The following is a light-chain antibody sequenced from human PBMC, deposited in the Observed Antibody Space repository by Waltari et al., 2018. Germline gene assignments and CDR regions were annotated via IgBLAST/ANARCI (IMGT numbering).Light chain of an antibody. CDR2: GAS. V-gene: IGKV3-15*01. Sequence: EIVMTQSPATLSVSPGERATLSCRASQGISSDLAWYQQKPGQAPRLLIFGASTRATGVPARFSGSGSGTEFTLTISSLQSEDFGVYYWQQSKIWPAFRQGTKVEIK. CDR3: QQSKIWPA. CDR1: QGISSD. J-gene: IGKJ1*01.